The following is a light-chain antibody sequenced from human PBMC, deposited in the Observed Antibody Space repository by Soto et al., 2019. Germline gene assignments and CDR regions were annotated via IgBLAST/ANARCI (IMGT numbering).Light chain of an antibody. CDR2: GAS. J-gene: IGKJ4*01. CDR3: QQYDSSPLT. V-gene: IGKV3-20*01. Sequence: EIVLTQSPGTLSLSPGEGATLSCRASQSVSSSYLAWYQQKPGQAPRLLIYGASSRATGIPDRFSGSGSGTDFTLTINILEPEDFAVYYCQQYDSSPLTFGGGTKVEIK. CDR1: QSVSSSY.